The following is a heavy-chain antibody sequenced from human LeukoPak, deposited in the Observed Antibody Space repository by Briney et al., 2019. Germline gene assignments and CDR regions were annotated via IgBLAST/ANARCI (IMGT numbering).Heavy chain of an antibody. V-gene: IGHV4-39*07. D-gene: IGHD3-22*01. J-gene: IGHJ4*02. CDR1: GGSISSSSYY. CDR2: IYYSGST. CDR3: ARGGSHYYDSSGYYY. Sequence: SETLSLTCTVSGGSISSSSYYWGWIRQPPGKGLEWIGSIYYSGSTYYNPSLKSRVTISVDTSKNQFSLKLSSVTAADTAVYYCARGGSHYYDSSGYYYWGQGTLVTVSS.